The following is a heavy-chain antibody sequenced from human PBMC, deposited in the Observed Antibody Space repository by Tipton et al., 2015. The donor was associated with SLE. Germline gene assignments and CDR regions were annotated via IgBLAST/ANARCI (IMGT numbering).Heavy chain of an antibody. Sequence: TLSLTCTVSGGSISSSSYYWGWIRQPPGKGLEWIGSIYYSGSTYYNPSLKSRVTISVDTSKNQFSLKLSSVTAADTAVYYCATRGVLLWFGEFFDYWGQGTLVTDSS. V-gene: IGHV4-39*07. CDR3: ATRGVLLWFGEFFDY. J-gene: IGHJ4*02. CDR2: IYYSGST. D-gene: IGHD3-10*01. CDR1: GGSISSSSYY.